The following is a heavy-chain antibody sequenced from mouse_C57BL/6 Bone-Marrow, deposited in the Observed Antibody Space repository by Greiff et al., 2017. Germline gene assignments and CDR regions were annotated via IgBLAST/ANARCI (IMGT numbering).Heavy chain of an antibody. CDR2: ISSGGSYT. V-gene: IGHV5-6*01. J-gene: IGHJ1*03. CDR1: GFTFSSYG. Sequence: EVKVVESGGDLVKPGGSLKLSCAASGFTFSSYGMSWVRQTPDKRLEWVATISSGGSYTYYPDSVKGRFTISRDNAKNTLYLQMGSLKSEDTAMYYWGRKGLMRLRRWYFDVWGTGTTVTVSS. D-gene: IGHD2-2*01. CDR3: GRKGLMRLRRWYFDV.